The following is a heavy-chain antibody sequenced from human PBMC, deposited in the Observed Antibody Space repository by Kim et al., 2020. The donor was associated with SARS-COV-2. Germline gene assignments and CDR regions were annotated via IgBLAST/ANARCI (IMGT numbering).Heavy chain of an antibody. CDR1: GFTFSNAW. CDR2: IKSKTDGGTT. J-gene: IGHJ4*02. CDR3: TTSASGQGGGYYDSSGYYYGDY. D-gene: IGHD3-22*01. V-gene: IGHV3-15*01. Sequence: GGSLRLSCAASGFTFSNAWMSWVRQAPGKGLEWVGRIKSKTDGGTTDYAAPVKGRFTISRDDSKNTLYLQMNSLKTEDTAVYYCTTSASGQGGGYYDSSGYYYGDYWGQGTLVTVSS.